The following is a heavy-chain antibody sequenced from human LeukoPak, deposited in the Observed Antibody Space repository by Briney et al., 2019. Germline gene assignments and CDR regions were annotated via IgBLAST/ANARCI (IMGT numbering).Heavy chain of an antibody. CDR2: IKQDGSEK. CDR3: ARMAYSYGKRTFDY. J-gene: IGHJ4*02. D-gene: IGHD5-18*01. CDR1: GFTISSYW. Sequence: GGSLRLSCAASGFTISSYWMSWVRQAPGKGLEWVANIKQDGSEKYYVDSVKGRFTISRDNAKNSLYLQMNSLRAEDTAVYYCARMAYSYGKRTFDYWGQGTLVTVSS. V-gene: IGHV3-7*01.